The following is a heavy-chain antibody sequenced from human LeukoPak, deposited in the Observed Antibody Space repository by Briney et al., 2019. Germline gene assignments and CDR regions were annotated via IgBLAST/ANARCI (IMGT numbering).Heavy chain of an antibody. Sequence: GGSLRLSCAASGFTFSSYSMNWVRQAPGKGLEWVSSISSSSSYIYYADSVKGRFTISRDNAKNSLYLQMNSLRAEDTAVYYCARGWLHQSYFDYWGQGTLVTVSS. D-gene: IGHD5-24*01. CDR2: ISSSSSYI. CDR1: GFTFSSYS. V-gene: IGHV3-21*01. J-gene: IGHJ4*02. CDR3: ARGWLHQSYFDY.